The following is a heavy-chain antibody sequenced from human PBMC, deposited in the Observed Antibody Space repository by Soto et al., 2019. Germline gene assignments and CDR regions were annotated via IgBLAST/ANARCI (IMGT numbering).Heavy chain of an antibody. CDR3: AKGGPGRRDYYGSGSYFSSPYWYFDL. J-gene: IGHJ2*01. Sequence: GGSLRLSCAASGFTFSSYAMSWVRQAPGKGLEWVSAISGSGGSTYYADSVKGRFTISRENSKNTLYLQMNGLRAEDTAVYYCAKGGPGRRDYYGSGSYFSSPYWYFDLWGRGTLVTVSS. CDR2: ISGSGGST. CDR1: GFTFSSYA. V-gene: IGHV3-23*01. D-gene: IGHD3-10*01.